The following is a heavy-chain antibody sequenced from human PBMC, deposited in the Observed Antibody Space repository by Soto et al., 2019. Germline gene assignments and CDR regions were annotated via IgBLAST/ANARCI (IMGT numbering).Heavy chain of an antibody. CDR3: ARGNPDYYDFWSGYYPPMSYGVDV. CDR2: ISYDGSNK. V-gene: IGHV3-30-3*01. Sequence: PGGSLRLSCAASGFTFSSYAMHWVRQAPGKGLEWVAVISYDGSNKYYADSVKGRFTISRDNSKNTLYLQMHSLRAEDTAVYYCARGNPDYYDFWSGYYPPMSYGVDVSGKGTKVT. CDR1: GFTFSSYA. J-gene: IGHJ6*04. D-gene: IGHD3-3*01.